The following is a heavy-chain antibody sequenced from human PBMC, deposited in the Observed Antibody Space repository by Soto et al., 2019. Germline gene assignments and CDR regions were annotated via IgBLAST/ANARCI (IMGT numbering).Heavy chain of an antibody. CDR3: ARKPGVRARPLDYGMDV. Sequence: SVKVSCKASGGTFGSYAISWVRQAPGQGLEWMGGIIPIFGTANYAQKFQGRVTITADESTSTAYMELSSLRSEDTAVYYCARKPGVRARPLDYGMDVWGQGTTVTVSS. CDR2: IIPIFGTA. D-gene: IGHD6-6*01. CDR1: GGTFGSYA. V-gene: IGHV1-69*13. J-gene: IGHJ6*02.